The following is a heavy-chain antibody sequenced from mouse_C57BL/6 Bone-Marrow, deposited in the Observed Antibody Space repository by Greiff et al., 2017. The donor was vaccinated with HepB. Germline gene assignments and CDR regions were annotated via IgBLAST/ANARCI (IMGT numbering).Heavy chain of an antibody. V-gene: IGHV5-16*01. Sequence: EVMLVESEGGLVQPGSSMKLSCTASGFTFSDYYMAWVRQVPEKGLEWVANINYDGSSTYYLDSLKSRFIISRDNAKKILYLQMSSLKSEDTATYYCARYNGSSSYGMDYWGQGNSVTVSS. D-gene: IGHD1-1*01. CDR3: ARYNGSSSYGMDY. CDR1: GFTFSDYY. CDR2: INYDGSST. J-gene: IGHJ4*01.